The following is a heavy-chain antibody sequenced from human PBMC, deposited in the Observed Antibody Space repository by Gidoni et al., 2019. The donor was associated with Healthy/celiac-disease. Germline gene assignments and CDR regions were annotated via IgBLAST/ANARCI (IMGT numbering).Heavy chain of an antibody. J-gene: IGHJ4*02. Sequence: EVQLLESGGGLVQPGGSLRLSCAASGFIFSTSGMSWVRQAPGKGLEWVSVIGGNGYNTHYADAVKGRFTISRDNSKNTLYLHMSGLRGDDTAKYFCAKEIPDYGDYVFDYWGQGTVVTVSS. CDR3: AKEIPDYGDYVFDY. CDR2: IGGNGYNT. D-gene: IGHD4-17*01. V-gene: IGHV3-23*01. CDR1: GFIFSTSG.